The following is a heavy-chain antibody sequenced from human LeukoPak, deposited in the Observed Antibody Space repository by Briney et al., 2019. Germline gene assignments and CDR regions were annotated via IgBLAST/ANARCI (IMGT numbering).Heavy chain of an antibody. J-gene: IGHJ4*02. Sequence: SVKVSCKASGFTFTNSAVQWVRQARGQRLEWIGWIVVGSGNTNYAQKFQERVTITRDMSTRTAYMELSSLRSEDTAVYYCARGKRTIFGVVTEYYFDYWGQGTLVTVSS. D-gene: IGHD3-3*01. CDR3: ARGKRTIFGVVTEYYFDY. CDR2: IVVGSGNT. CDR1: GFTFTNSA. V-gene: IGHV1-58*01.